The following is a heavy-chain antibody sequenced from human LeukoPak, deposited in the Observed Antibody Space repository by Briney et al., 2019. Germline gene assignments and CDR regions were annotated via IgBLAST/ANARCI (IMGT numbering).Heavy chain of an antibody. CDR1: GGSISGNS. CDR2: VYTSGNT. J-gene: IGHJ4*02. V-gene: IGHV4-4*07. Sequence: SETLSLTCSVSGGSISGNSWTWIRQPAGKGLEWIGRVYTSGNTNYNPSLKSRVTMSVDTSKNQLSLRLTSVAAADTAVYYCARGSDYHGYWGRGTLVTVSS. D-gene: IGHD4-17*01. CDR3: ARGSDYHGY.